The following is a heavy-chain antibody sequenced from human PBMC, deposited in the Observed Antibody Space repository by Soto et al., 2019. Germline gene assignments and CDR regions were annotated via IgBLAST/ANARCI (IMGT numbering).Heavy chain of an antibody. V-gene: IGHV4-31*02. CDR3: ARERGGGLSGAPTFDY. CDR2: IYHSGST. J-gene: IGHJ4*02. CDR1: GGSISSGGYY. Sequence: QVQLQESGPGLVKPSQTLSLTCTVSGGSISSGGYYWSWIRQHPGKGLEWIGYIYHSGSTYYNPSLKGRVTLPVDTSKNQFSLKLNSVTAADTAVYYCARERGGGLSGAPTFDYWGQGTLVTVSS. D-gene: IGHD2-15*01.